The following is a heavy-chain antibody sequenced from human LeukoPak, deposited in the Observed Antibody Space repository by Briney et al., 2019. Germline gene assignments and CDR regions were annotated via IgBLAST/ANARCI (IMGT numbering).Heavy chain of an antibody. CDR1: GFTFSNYW. J-gene: IGHJ4*02. CDR3: ARDPDICSGGSCYSHFDY. V-gene: IGHV3-74*01. Sequence: GGSLTLSCAASGFTFSNYWMHWVRRAPGKGLVWVSRIKSDGSSTSCADFVKGRFTISRDNAKNTLYLQMNSLRAEDTAVYYCARDPDICSGGSCYSHFDYWGQGTLVTVSS. D-gene: IGHD2-15*01. CDR2: IKSDGSST.